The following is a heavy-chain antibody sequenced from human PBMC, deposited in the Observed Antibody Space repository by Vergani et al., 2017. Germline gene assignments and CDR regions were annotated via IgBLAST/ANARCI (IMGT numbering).Heavy chain of an antibody. CDR3: ARVSVEGDYTFDY. Sequence: EVRLVESGGGLLQPGTSLRLSCSASGFTFGVSNMNWVRQAPGKGLEWVGRIRKKVNSYTTEYAASVKGRFTISRDDSRDSLYLQMNSLKTEDTAVYYCARVSVEGDYTFDYWGQGTLVTVSS. D-gene: IGHD3-3*01. CDR2: IRKKVNSYTT. V-gene: IGHV3-72*01. CDR1: GFTFGVSN. J-gene: IGHJ4*02.